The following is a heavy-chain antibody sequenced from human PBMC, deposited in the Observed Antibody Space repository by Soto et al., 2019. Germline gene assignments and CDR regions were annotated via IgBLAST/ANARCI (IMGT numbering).Heavy chain of an antibody. CDR3: VRGQWAPD. CDR1: GFIFNNFW. D-gene: IGHD1-26*01. J-gene: IGHJ4*02. CDR2: IKPDGSET. Sequence: GGSLRLSCAASGFIFNNFWMGWVRQAPGKGLEWVANIKPDGSETNYVDSVKGRFTISRDNVNRSLFLQMDSLRVEDTALYYCVRGQWAPDWGQGTLVTVSS. V-gene: IGHV3-7*01.